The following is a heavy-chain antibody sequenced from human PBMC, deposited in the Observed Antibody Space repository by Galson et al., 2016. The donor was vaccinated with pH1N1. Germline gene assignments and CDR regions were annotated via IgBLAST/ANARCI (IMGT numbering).Heavy chain of an antibody. V-gene: IGHV2-70*01. CDR2: IDWDDDK. CDR1: GFSLSTSGMC. D-gene: IGHD4-17*01. Sequence: PALVKPTQTLTLTCSFSGFSLSTSGMCVSWIRQPPGKALEWLALIDWDDDKYYSTSLKTRLTISKDTSKSQVVLTMTNMDPVDAATYYCARFLYGDYSGYFDYWGQGTLVTVSS. J-gene: IGHJ4*02. CDR3: ARFLYGDYSGYFDY.